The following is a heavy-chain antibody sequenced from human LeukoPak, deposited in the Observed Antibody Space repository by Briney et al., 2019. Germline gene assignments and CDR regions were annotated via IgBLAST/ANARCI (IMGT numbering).Heavy chain of an antibody. V-gene: IGHV3-23*01. CDR2: ISGSGGST. CDR3: AKEQIPSYVCY. CDR1: GFTFSDYW. J-gene: IGHJ4*02. Sequence: AGGSLRLSCAASGFTFSDYWMTWVRQAPGKGLEWVSAISGSGGSTYYADSVKGRFTISRDNSKNTLYLQMNSLRAEDTAVYYCAKEQIPSYVCYWGQGTLVTVSS. D-gene: IGHD3-16*01.